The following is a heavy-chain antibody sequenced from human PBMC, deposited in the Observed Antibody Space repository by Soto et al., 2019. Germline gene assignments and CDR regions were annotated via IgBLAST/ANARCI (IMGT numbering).Heavy chain of an antibody. D-gene: IGHD3-22*01. Sequence: SETLSLTCFVSGGPVSGDDLYWSWIRHLPGKGLEWIANVYHTGTTYYNPSLKSRVSISVDTSKNQFSLKLSSVTAADTAVYYCARDLGSLYDSSGSYITAYYFDYWGQGTLVTVSS. CDR3: ARDLGSLYDSSGSYITAYYFDY. V-gene: IGHV4-30-4*08. CDR2: VYHTGTT. CDR1: GGPVSGDDLY. J-gene: IGHJ4*02.